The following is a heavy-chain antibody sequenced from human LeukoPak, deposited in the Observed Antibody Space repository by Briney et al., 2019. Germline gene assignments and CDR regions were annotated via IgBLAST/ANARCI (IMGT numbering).Heavy chain of an antibody. CDR1: GYTFTSYY. J-gene: IGHJ4*02. D-gene: IGHD2-2*01. V-gene: IGHV1-46*01. CDR2: INPSDGST. CDR3: ARDGAPAAAGNDY. Sequence: ASVKVSCKASGYTFTSYYMHWVRQAPGQGLEWMGIINPSDGSTSYAQKFQGRVTMSRDTSTSTVYMELSSLRSEDTAVFYCARDGAPAAAGNDYWGQGTLVTVSS.